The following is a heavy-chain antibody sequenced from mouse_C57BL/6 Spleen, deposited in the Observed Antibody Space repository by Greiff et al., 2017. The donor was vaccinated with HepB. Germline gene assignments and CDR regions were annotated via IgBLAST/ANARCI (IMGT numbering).Heavy chain of an antibody. Sequence: DVKLVESEGGLVQPGSSMKLSCTASGFTFSDYYMAWVRQVPEKGLEWVANINYDGSSTYYLDSLKSRFIISRDNAKNILYLQMSSLKSEDTATYYCARVGVYYYGSSFYFDVWGTGTTVTVSS. V-gene: IGHV5-16*01. D-gene: IGHD1-1*01. CDR2: INYDGSST. J-gene: IGHJ1*03. CDR1: GFTFSDYY. CDR3: ARVGVYYYGSSFYFDV.